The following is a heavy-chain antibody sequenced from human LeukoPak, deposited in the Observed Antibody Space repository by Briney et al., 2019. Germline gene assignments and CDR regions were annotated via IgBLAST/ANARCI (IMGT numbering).Heavy chain of an antibody. CDR3: ARGGDYYDSSGYFPW. V-gene: IGHV4-38-2*01. Sequence: SETLSLTCAVSGSSISTGYYWSWIRQPPGKGLEYIGSVFHTGKVYHNPSLESRVTMSVDTSKNQFSLRLGSMTAADTAVYFCARGGDYYDSSGYFPWWGQGTLVTVSS. CDR2: VFHTGKV. D-gene: IGHD3-22*01. J-gene: IGHJ4*02. CDR1: GSSISTGYY.